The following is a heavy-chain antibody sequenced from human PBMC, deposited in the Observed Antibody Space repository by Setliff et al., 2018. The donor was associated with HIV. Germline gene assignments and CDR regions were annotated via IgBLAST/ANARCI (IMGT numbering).Heavy chain of an antibody. Sequence: SETLSLTCVVSGYSISSNDWWGWIRQPPGKGLEWIGAINHYGGTNYNPSLKSRVTMSVDTSKNQFSLRLSSVTAADTAVYYCAREYYYGSGSSFDPWGQGTLVTVSS. CDR3: AREYYYGSGSSFDP. CDR2: INHYGGT. CDR1: GYSISSNDW. D-gene: IGHD3-10*01. V-gene: IGHV4-28*03. J-gene: IGHJ5*02.